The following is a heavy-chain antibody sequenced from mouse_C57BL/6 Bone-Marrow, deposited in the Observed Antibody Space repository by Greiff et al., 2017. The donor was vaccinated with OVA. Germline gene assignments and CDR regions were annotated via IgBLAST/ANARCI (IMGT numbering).Heavy chain of an antibody. V-gene: IGHV1-80*01. CDR2: IYPGDGDT. D-gene: IGHD1-1*01. J-gene: IGHJ1*03. Sequence: VKLMESGAELVKPGASVKISCKASGYAFSSYWMNWVKQRPGKGLEWIGQIYPGDGDTNYNGKFKGKATLTADKSSSTAYMQLSSLTSEDSAVYFCASWTVVEYFDVWGTGTTVTVSS. CDR1: GYAFSSYW. CDR3: ASWTVVEYFDV.